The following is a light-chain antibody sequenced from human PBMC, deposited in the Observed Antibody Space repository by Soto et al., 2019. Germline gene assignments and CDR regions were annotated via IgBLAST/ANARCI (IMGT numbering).Light chain of an antibody. CDR2: EVS. CDR3: SSFVGSNKV. V-gene: IGLV2-8*01. J-gene: IGLJ3*02. Sequence: QSALTQPPSASGSPGQSVTISCTGTSSDVGGYNYVSWYQQHPGKAPKFIIYEVSKRPSGVPDRFSGSRSGNTASLTVSGLQAEDEADYYCSSFVGSNKVFGGGTKLTVL. CDR1: SSDVGGYNY.